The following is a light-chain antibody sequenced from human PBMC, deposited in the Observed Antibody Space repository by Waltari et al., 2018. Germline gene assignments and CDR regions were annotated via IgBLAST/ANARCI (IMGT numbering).Light chain of an antibody. V-gene: IGLV3-19*01. CDR3: NSRDISGHRV. J-gene: IGLJ3*02. CDR2: GKN. CDR1: RLRSYD. Sequence: SSELTQDPAVAVALGQTVRSTCQGARLRSYDTSWYQQKPGQAPVLVIYGKNNRPSGIPDRVSGSSSGNTAYLTIAGAQAEDEADYDCNSRDISGHRVFGGGTKLTVL.